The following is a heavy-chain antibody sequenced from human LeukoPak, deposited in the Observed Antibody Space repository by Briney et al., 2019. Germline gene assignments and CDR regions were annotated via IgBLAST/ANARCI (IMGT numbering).Heavy chain of an antibody. Sequence: SGTLSLTCAVSGVSISSSEWWIWVRQPPGQGLEWIGEIHRDGRTRYNPSLQTRVTMSIDYSKNQISLEVTSVTAADTAIYYCGKTDIYFNPIDYWGPGSLVTVSS. CDR2: IHRDGRT. CDR1: GVSISSSEW. J-gene: IGHJ4*02. CDR3: GKTDIYFNPIDY. D-gene: IGHD3-9*01. V-gene: IGHV4-4*02.